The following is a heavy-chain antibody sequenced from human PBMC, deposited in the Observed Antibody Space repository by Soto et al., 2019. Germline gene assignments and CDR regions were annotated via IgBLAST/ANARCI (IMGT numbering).Heavy chain of an antibody. J-gene: IGHJ4*02. CDR1: GGTFSSYA. V-gene: IGHV1-69*13. CDR2: IIPIFGTA. CDR3: ARFWPNFGDCSGGSCVNRGYYFDY. Sequence: ASVKVSCKASGGTFSSYAISWVRQAPGQGLEWMGGIIPIFGTANYAQKFQGRVTITADESTSTAYMELSSLRSEDTAVYYCARFWPNFGDCSGGSCVNRGYYFDYWGQGTLVTVSS. D-gene: IGHD2-15*01.